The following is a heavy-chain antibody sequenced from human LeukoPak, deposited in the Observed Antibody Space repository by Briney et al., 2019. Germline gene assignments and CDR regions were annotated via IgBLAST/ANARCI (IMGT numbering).Heavy chain of an antibody. CDR1: GYTFTGYY. D-gene: IGHD5-18*01. J-gene: IGHJ5*02. CDR2: INPNSGGT. V-gene: IGHV1-2*02. Sequence: GASVKVSCKASGYTFTGYYMHWVRQAPGQGLEWMGWINPNSGGTNYAQKFQGRVTMTTDTSTSTAYMELRSLRSDDTAVYYCARLEQLWFPNWFDPWGQGTLVTVSS. CDR3: ARLEQLWFPNWFDP.